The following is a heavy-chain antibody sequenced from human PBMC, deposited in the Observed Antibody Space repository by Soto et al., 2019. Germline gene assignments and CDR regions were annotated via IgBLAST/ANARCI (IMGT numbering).Heavy chain of an antibody. CDR3: ARGGLSWSNFGY. D-gene: IGHD3-16*02. CDR2: ISWGGGYT. V-gene: IGHV3-43*01. CDR1: GFTFDDYT. J-gene: IGHJ4*02. Sequence: GGSLRLSCAASGFTFDDYTMHWVRQAPGKGLEWVSLISWGGGYTYYADSVKGRFTISRDNSKKSLYLQMNSLRTEDTALYYCARGGLSWSNFGYWGQGTLVTVSS.